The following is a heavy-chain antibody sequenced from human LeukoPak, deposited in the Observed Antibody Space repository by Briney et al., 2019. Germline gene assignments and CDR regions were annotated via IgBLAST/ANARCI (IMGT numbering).Heavy chain of an antibody. V-gene: IGHV4-34*01. D-gene: IGHD3-10*01. CDR1: GGTFSGYY. CDR3: ARRGSLSYYGSGSYYNLAYYYYGMDV. J-gene: IGHJ6*02. Sequence: SETLSLTCAVYGGTFSGYYWSWIRQPPGKGLEWIGEINHSGSTNYNPSPKSRVTISVDTSKNQFSLKLSSVTAADTAVYYCARRGSLSYYGSGSYYNLAYYYYGMDVWGQGTTVTVSS. CDR2: INHSGST.